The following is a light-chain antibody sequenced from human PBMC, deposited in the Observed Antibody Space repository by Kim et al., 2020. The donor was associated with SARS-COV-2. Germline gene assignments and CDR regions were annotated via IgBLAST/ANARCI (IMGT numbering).Light chain of an antibody. J-gene: IGLJ2*01. CDR2: GKN. CDR1: SLRSYY. Sequence: SSELTQDSAVSVALGQTVRITCQGDSLRSYYASWYQQKPGQAPILVIYGKNKRPSGIPDRFSGSSSGNTASLTITGAQAEDEADYYCKSRDSSGNHQVFGGGTQLTVL. V-gene: IGLV3-19*01. CDR3: KSRDSSGNHQV.